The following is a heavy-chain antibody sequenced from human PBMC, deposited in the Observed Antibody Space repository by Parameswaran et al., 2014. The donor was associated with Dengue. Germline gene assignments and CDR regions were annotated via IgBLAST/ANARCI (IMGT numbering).Heavy chain of an antibody. CDR3: ARVILAAHSTGVYYYGMDV. V-gene: IGHV4-34*01. Sequence: ASETLSLTCAVYGGSFSGYYWSWIPRSPPGKGLEWIGEINHSGSTNYNPSLKSRVTISVDTSKNQFSLKLSSVTAADTAVYYCARVILAAHSTGVYYYGMDVWGQGTTVTVSS. CDR1: GGSFSGYY. D-gene: IGHD6-6*01. CDR2: INHSGST. J-gene: IGHJ6*02.